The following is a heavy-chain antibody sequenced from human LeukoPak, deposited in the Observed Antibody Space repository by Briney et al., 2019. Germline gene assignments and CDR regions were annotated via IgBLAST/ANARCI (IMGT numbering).Heavy chain of an antibody. Sequence: PGGSLRLSCVASGFTFSGSAMHWVRQASGKGLEWVGRIRSKANSYATAYAASVKGRFTISRDDSKNTAYLQMNSLKTEDTAVYYCTSVRITMIADAFDIWGQGTMVTVSS. J-gene: IGHJ3*02. CDR2: IRSKANSYAT. CDR1: GFTFSGSA. V-gene: IGHV3-73*01. D-gene: IGHD3-22*01. CDR3: TSVRITMIADAFDI.